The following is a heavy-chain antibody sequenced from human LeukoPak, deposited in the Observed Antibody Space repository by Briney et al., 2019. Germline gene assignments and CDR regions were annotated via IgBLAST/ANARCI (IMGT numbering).Heavy chain of an antibody. D-gene: IGHD6-19*01. J-gene: IGHJ5*02. CDR2: ISAYNGNT. CDR3: ARDFFSAVAGQYNWIDP. Sequence: GASVKVSCKASGYTFTSYGISWARQAPGQGLEWMGWISAYNGNTNYAQKLQGRVTMTTDTSTSTAYMELRSLRSDDTAVYYCARDFFSAVAGQYNWIDPWGQGTLVTVSS. V-gene: IGHV1-18*01. CDR1: GYTFTSYG.